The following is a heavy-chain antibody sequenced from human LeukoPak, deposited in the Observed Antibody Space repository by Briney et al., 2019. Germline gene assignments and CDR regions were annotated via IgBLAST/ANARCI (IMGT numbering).Heavy chain of an antibody. V-gene: IGHV4-61*01. Sequence: SETLSLTCTVSGGSISSGSYYWSWIRQPPGKGLEWIGYIYYSGSTNYNPSLKSRVTISVDTSKNQFSLKLSSVTAADTAVYYCASGRRIAAASTAFDIWGQGTMVTVSS. CDR2: IYYSGST. CDR1: GGSISSGSYY. CDR3: ASGRRIAAASTAFDI. J-gene: IGHJ3*02. D-gene: IGHD6-13*01.